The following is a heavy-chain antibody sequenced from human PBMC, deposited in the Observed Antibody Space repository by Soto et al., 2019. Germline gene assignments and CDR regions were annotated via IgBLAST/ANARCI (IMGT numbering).Heavy chain of an antibody. CDR2: IYPSGTS. Sequence: PSETLSLTCAVSGDSISGGGFSWNWIRQSPGKGLEWIGYIYPSGTSYFNPSLKSRVSISLDKSRNQFSLRLSSMTAADTAVYYCARGHYFGSGSTDWGHGTLVIVSS. CDR3: ARGHYFGSGSTD. V-gene: IGHV4-30-2*06. CDR1: GDSISGGGFS. D-gene: IGHD3-10*01. J-gene: IGHJ4*01.